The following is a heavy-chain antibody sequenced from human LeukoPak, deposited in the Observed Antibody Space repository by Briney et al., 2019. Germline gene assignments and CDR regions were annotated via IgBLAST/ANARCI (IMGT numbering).Heavy chain of an antibody. V-gene: IGHV1-2*04. Sequence: ASVKVSCTASGYTFTGYYMHWVRQAPGQGLECMGWINPNSGGTNYAQKFQGWVTMTRDTSTSTAYMELSRLRSDDTAVYYCARELMITFGGVIVPRPSDAFDIWGQGTMVTVSS. D-gene: IGHD3-16*02. CDR3: ARELMITFGGVIVPRPSDAFDI. CDR2: INPNSGGT. CDR1: GYTFTGYY. J-gene: IGHJ3*02.